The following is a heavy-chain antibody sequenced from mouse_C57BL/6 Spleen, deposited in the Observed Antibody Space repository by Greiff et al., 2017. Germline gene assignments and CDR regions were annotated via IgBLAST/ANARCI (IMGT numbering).Heavy chain of an antibody. CDR2: FHPYNDDT. V-gene: IGHV1-47*01. CDR1: GYTFTTYP. CDR3: ARRMSNWDWLDY. J-gene: IGHJ3*01. Sequence: QVQLQQSGAELVKPGASVKMSCKASGYTFTTYPIEWMKQNHGKSLEWIGNFHPYNDDTKYNEKFKGKATLTVEKSSSTAYLELSRLTSGVTAVYYCARRMSNWDWLDYWGQGTLVTVSA. D-gene: IGHD4-1*01.